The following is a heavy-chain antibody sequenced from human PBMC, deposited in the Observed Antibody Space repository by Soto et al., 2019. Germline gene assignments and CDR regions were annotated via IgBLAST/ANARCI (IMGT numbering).Heavy chain of an antibody. J-gene: IGHJ4*02. CDR1: GGTFSNYV. V-gene: IGHV1-69*06. CDR3: ARDMTRTVVPYFDF. D-gene: IGHD1-7*01. Sequence: QVQLVQSGAEVKKPGSSVKVSCRASGGTFSNYVVNWVRQAPGQGLEWMGRIIPISGAANYAQKFQGRVTITADKSTSRSYMELSSLRSEDTAVYYCARDMTRTVVPYFDFGGQGTLVTFSS. CDR2: IIPISGAA.